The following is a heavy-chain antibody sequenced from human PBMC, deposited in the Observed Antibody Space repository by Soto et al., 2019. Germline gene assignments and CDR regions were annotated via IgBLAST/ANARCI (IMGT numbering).Heavy chain of an antibody. D-gene: IGHD2-21*01. Sequence: GGSLRLSCATSGFPFSDYYMSWIRQAPGKGLEWLSHISPKSTYRNYADSVKGRVTISRDNTKSSLFLQMNSLGVEDTAVYYCARGGGGGVFEHWGQGVLVTVSS. J-gene: IGHJ4*02. CDR3: ARGGGGGVFEH. CDR2: ISPKSTYR. CDR1: GFPFSDYY. V-gene: IGHV3-11*06.